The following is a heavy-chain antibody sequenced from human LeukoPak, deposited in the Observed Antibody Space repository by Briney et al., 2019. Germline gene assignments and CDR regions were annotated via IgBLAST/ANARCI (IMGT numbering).Heavy chain of an antibody. CDR3: ARDPYYDSSDYSFDY. CDR2: INPNSGGT. D-gene: IGHD3-22*01. Sequence: ASVKVSFKASGYTFTDYYMHWVRQAPGQGVEWMGWINPNSGGTNYAQKFQGRVTITRDTSISTAYMELSRLRSDDTAVYYCARDPYYDSSDYSFDYWGQGTLVTVSS. V-gene: IGHV1-2*02. J-gene: IGHJ4*02. CDR1: GYTFTDYY.